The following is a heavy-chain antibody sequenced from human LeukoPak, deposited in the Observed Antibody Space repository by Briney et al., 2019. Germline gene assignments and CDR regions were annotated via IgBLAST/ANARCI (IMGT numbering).Heavy chain of an antibody. V-gene: IGHV1-69*04. J-gene: IGHJ4*02. Sequence: GASVKVSCKASGGTFSSYAISWVRQAPGQGLEWMGRIIPILGIANYAQKLQGRVTITADKSTSTAYMELSSLRSEDTAVYYCARQLRYYYGSSGYYPLDYWGQGTLVTVSS. CDR2: IIPILGIA. CDR3: ARQLRYYYGSSGYYPLDY. D-gene: IGHD3-22*01. CDR1: GGTFSSYA.